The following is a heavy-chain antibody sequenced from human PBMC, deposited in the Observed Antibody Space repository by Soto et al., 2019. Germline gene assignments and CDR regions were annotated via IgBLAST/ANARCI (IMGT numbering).Heavy chain of an antibody. J-gene: IGHJ4*02. Sequence: SLTCTVSGGSISSGDYYWSWIRQPPGKGLEWIGYIYYSGSTYYNPSLKRRVIISLDTSKNQFSLKLSSVTAADTAVYYCARGDYYDRSGYSNFDYWGQGTLVTVSS. D-gene: IGHD3-22*01. CDR3: ARGDYYDRSGYSNFDY. CDR2: IYYSGST. V-gene: IGHV4-30-4*01. CDR1: GGSISSGDYY.